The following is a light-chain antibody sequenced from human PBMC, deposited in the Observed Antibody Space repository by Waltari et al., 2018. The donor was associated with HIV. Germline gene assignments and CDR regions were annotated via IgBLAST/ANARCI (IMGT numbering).Light chain of an antibody. CDR3: QSAGSIGTSVV. V-gene: IGLV3-25*03. Sequence: SSDLTQAPSVSVSPGQTARSAYRGADLASQYFPWHPMKARQAPVLLVYQDNERALGITERISGSKTGTTGTLTITAVQAEDEADYYCQSAGSIGTSVVFGGGTKLTVL. J-gene: IGLJ2*01. CDR1: DLASQY. CDR2: QDN.